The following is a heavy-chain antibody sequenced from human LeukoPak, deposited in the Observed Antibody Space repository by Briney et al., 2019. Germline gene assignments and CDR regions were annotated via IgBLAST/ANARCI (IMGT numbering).Heavy chain of an antibody. CDR2: INHSGST. CDR1: GGSFSGYY. D-gene: IGHD6-19*01. J-gene: IGHJ4*02. Sequence: KASETLSLTCAVHGGSFSGYYWSWIRQPPGKGLEWIGEINHSGSTNYNPSLKSRVTISVDTSKNQFSLRLSSVTAADTAVYYCARGPGYSSGWYRYWGQGTLVTVSS. CDR3: ARGPGYSSGWYRY. V-gene: IGHV4-34*01.